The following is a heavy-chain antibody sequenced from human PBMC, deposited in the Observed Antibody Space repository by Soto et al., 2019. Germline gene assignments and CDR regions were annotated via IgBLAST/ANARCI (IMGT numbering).Heavy chain of an antibody. CDR1: GFSFTGYY. CDR2: IDAHSGGT. D-gene: IGHD6-6*01. V-gene: IGHV1-2*02. CDR3: AKDLTRQLAYWLDP. J-gene: IGHJ5*02. Sequence: ASVKVSCKASGFSFTGYYIHWLRQAPGQGLEWMGWIDAHSGGTEYAQKFQGRVTLTRDTSIATAYLTLTSLTSDDTALYYCAKDLTRQLAYWLDPWGQGTQVTVSS.